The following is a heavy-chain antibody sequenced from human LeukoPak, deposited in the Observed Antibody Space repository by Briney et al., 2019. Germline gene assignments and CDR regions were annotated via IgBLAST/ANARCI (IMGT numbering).Heavy chain of an antibody. V-gene: IGHV3-7*01. CDR1: GFTLSTSW. CDR2: INRDGSQI. J-gene: IGHJ4*02. Sequence: GGSLRLSCAASGFTLSTSWMTWVRQAPGKGLEWVTNINRDGSQIDYMDSVKGRFTISRDSANNALYLQMNSLRGEDTAVYYCARGGLTAGFDYWGQGALVTVSS. CDR3: ARGGLTAGFDY.